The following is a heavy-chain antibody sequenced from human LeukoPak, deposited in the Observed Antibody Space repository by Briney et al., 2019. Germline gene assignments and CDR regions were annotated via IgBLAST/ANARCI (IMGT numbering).Heavy chain of an antibody. J-gene: IGHJ4*02. CDR1: GVTFSSYA. V-gene: IGHV3-48*02. D-gene: IGHD1-26*01. CDR2: ITASGTAM. Sequence: GGSLRLSCAASGVTFSSYAMNWVRQAPGKGLEWVSHITASGTAMFYADSVKGRFTISRDNAKNSLYLQMNSLRDEDTAVYYCASSGSYRFDYWGQGTLVTVSS. CDR3: ASSGSYRFDY.